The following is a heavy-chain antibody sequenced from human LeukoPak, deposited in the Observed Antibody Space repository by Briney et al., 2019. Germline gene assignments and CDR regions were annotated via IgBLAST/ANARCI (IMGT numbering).Heavy chain of an antibody. D-gene: IGHD1-26*01. CDR3: ARHSSGSYNTFVY. CDR1: GGSISSSSYY. CDR2: IYYSGST. V-gene: IGHV4-39*01. Sequence: SETLSFTCTVSGGSISSSSYYWGWIRQPPGKGLEWIGSIYYSGSTYYNPSLKSRVTISVDTSKNQFSLKLSSVTAADTAVYYCARHSSGSYNTFVYWGQGTLVTVSS. J-gene: IGHJ4*02.